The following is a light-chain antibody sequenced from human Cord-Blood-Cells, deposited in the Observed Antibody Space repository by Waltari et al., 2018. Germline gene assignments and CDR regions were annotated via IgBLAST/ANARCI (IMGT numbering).Light chain of an antibody. CDR2: EVS. V-gene: IGLV2-23*02. Sequence: QSALTQPASVSGSPGQSITISCTGTSSDVGSYNLVSWYQQHPGKAPKLMIYEVSKRPSGVSNRFSGSKSGNTASLAISGLQAEDEADYYWCSYAGSSTVVFGGGTKLTV. J-gene: IGLJ2*01. CDR1: SSDVGSYNL. CDR3: CSYAGSSTVV.